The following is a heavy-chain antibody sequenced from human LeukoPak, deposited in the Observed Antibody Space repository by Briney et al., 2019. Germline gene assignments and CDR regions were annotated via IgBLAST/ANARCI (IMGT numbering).Heavy chain of an antibody. J-gene: IGHJ6*02. Sequence: GASVKISCKASGYTFTSYDINWVRQAPGHGLEWIGWMNPNSGNTGYAQKFQGRVTMTRNTSISTAYMELSSLRSEDTAVYYCARYSSSWYFNYYYYGMDVWGQGTTVTVSS. CDR1: GYTFTSYD. V-gene: IGHV1-8*01. CDR2: MNPNSGNT. D-gene: IGHD6-13*01. CDR3: ARYSSSWYFNYYYYGMDV.